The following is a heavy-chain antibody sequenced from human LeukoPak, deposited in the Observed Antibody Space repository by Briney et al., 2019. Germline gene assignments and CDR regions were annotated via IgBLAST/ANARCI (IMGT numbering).Heavy chain of an antibody. J-gene: IGHJ4*02. CDR2: INHSGST. CDR3: AWGQQLGNFDY. V-gene: IGHV4-34*01. Sequence: SETLSLTCTVSGGSISSYYWSWIRQPPGKGLEWIGEINHSGSTNYNPSLKSRVTISEDTSKNQFSLKLSSVTAADTAVYYCAWGQQLGNFDYWGQGTLVTVSS. CDR1: GGSISSYY. D-gene: IGHD6-13*01.